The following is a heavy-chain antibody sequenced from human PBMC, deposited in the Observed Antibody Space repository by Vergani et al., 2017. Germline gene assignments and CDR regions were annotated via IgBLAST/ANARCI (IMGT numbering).Heavy chain of an antibody. CDR1: GVSIISSSYY. V-gene: IGHV4-39*01. J-gene: IGHJ2*01. Sequence: QMQLQESGPGLVKASETLSLTCTVSGVSIISSSYYLGWLRQPPGKGLEWIGSIYNSGNGDSSSSLKRRVTISADTSKNQFSLRLTSVTAADTAVYYCASGKYYSDSTSHFRGRYFDVWGRGTLVTVPS. CDR2: IYNSGNG. D-gene: IGHD3-16*01. CDR3: ASGKYYSDSTSHFRGRYFDV.